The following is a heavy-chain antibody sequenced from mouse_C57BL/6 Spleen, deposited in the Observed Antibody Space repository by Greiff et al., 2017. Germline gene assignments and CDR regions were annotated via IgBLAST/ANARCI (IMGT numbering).Heavy chain of an antibody. CDR2: IDPSDSYT. J-gene: IGHJ2*01. CDR1: GYTFTSYW. CDR3: ARSSNYFDY. V-gene: IGHV1-69*01. Sequence: QVQLQQPGAELVMPGASVKLSCKASGYTFTSYWMHWVKHRPGQGLEWIGEIDPSDSYTNYNQKFKGKSTLTVDKSSSTAYMQLISLTSEDSAVYYCARSSNYFDYWGQGTTLTVSS.